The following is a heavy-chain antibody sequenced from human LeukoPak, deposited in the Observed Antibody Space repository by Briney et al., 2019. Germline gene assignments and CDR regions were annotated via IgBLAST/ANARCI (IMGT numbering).Heavy chain of an antibody. V-gene: IGHV3-7*01. CDR1: GFTFSSYW. CDR3: AREGAAAGTSYCYMDV. D-gene: IGHD6-13*01. J-gene: IGHJ6*03. CDR2: IKQDGSEK. Sequence: GGSLRLSCAASGFTFSSYWMSWVRQAPGKGLEWVANIKQDGSEKYYVDSVKGRFTISRDNAKNSLYLQMNSLRAEDTAVYYCAREGAAAGTSYCYMDVWGKGTTVTVSS.